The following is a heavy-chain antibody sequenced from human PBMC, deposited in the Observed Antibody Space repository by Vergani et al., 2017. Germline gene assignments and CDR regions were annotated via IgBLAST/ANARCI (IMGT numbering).Heavy chain of an antibody. J-gene: IGHJ4*02. Sequence: EVQLLESGGGLVQPGGSLRLSCAASGFTFSSYAMSWVRQAPGKGLEWVSAISGSGGSTYYADSVKGRFTISRDNAKNSLYLQMNSLRAEDTAVYYCARIGQYXFDYWGQGTLVTVSS. CDR1: GFTFSSYA. CDR2: ISGSGGST. CDR3: ARIGQYXFDY. V-gene: IGHV3-23*01.